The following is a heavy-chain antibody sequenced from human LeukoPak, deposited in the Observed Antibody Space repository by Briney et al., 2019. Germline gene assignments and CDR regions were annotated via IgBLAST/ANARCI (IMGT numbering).Heavy chain of an antibody. CDR2: ISSSGSTI. CDR3: ARDAYPDDFWSGYYIDHI. Sequence: PGGSLRLSCAASGFTFSDYYMSWIRQAPGKGLEWVSYISSSGSTIYYADSVKGRFTISRDNAKNSLYLQMNSLRAEDTAVYYCARDAYPDDFWSGYYIDHIWGQGTMVTVSS. V-gene: IGHV3-11*01. D-gene: IGHD3-3*01. CDR1: GFTFSDYY. J-gene: IGHJ3*02.